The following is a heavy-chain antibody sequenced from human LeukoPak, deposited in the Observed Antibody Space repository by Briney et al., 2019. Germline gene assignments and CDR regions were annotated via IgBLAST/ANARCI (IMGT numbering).Heavy chain of an antibody. J-gene: IGHJ2*01. CDR1: GFTFSSYA. V-gene: IGHV3-23*01. D-gene: IGHD6-13*01. CDR3: ARVYSSSWSSRYFDL. CDR2: VSGSGTST. Sequence: GGSLRLSCEASGFTFSSYAMSWVRQAPGKGLEWVSGVSGSGTSTYYTDSAKGRFTISRDNSKNTVYLQMDTLRAEDTAVYYCARVYSSSWSSRYFDLWGRGTLVTVSS.